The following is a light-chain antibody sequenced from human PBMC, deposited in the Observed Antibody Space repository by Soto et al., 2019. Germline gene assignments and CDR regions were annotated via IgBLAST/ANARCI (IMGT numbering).Light chain of an antibody. CDR3: GPWDSSLSGFV. CDR1: SSNIENNY. CDR2: ENN. Sequence: QSVLTQPPSVSAAPGQKVTISCSGSSSNIENNYVSWYQQLPGTAPKLLIYENNRRPLGIPDRFTGSKSGTSATLGITGLQTGEEGDYYCGPWDSSLSGFVFGFGSKLTVL. V-gene: IGLV1-51*02. J-gene: IGLJ1*01.